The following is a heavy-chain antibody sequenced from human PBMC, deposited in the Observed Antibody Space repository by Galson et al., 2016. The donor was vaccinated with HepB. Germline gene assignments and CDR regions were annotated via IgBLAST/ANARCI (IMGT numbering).Heavy chain of an antibody. CDR2: IYWDGDE. CDR1: GFSLTTPGVG. Sequence: PALVKPTQTLTLTCTFSGFSLTTPGVGVGWIRQPPGKALEWLAHIYWDGDERYSPSLKSRLTITKDTSKNRVVLTMTNMDPVDTATYYCVHIVHSGSSYYFVYWGQGTLVTVSS. V-gene: IGHV2-5*02. D-gene: IGHD1-26*01. J-gene: IGHJ4*02. CDR3: VHIVHSGSSYYFVY.